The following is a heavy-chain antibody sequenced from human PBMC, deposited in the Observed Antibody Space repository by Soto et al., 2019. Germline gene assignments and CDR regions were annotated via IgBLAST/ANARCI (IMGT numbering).Heavy chain of an antibody. CDR1: GGSFSGYY. V-gene: IGHV4-34*01. D-gene: IGHD3-3*01. CDR3: ARDNVLRFLEWFTGTYWFDP. Sequence: QVQLQQWGAGLLKPSETLSLTCAVYGGSFSGYYWSWIRQPPGKGLEWIGEINHSGSTNYNPSLKSRVTISVDTSKNQFSLKLSSVTAADTAVYYCARDNVLRFLEWFTGTYWFDPWGQGTLVTVSS. CDR2: INHSGST. J-gene: IGHJ5*02.